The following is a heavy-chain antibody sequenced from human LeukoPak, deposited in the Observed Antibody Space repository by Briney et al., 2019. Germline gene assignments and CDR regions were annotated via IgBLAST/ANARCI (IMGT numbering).Heavy chain of an antibody. J-gene: IGHJ5*02. Sequence: SETLSLTCTVSGGSISSYYWSWIRQPPGKGLEWIGCIYDTGSTNYNPSLESRVTISIDTSKNQFSLNLNSVTAADTAVYYCARDTVGAKWFDPWGQGTLVTVSS. CDR2: IYDTGST. D-gene: IGHD1-26*01. CDR3: ARDTVGAKWFDP. CDR1: GGSISSYY. V-gene: IGHV4-59*01.